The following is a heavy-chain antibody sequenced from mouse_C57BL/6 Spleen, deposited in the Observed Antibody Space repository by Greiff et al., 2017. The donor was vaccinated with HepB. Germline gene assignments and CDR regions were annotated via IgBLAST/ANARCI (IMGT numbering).Heavy chain of an antibody. CDR3: ARTDYDYDVFAY. CDR2: INYDGSST. D-gene: IGHD2-4*01. V-gene: IGHV5-16*01. CDR1: RFTFSDYY. J-gene: IGHJ3*01. Sequence: EVKLVESEGGLVQPGSSMKLSCTASRFTFSDYYMAWVRQVPEKGLEWVANINYDGSSTYYLDSLKSRFIISRDNAKNILYLQMSSLKSEDTATYYCARTDYDYDVFAYWGQGTLVTVSA.